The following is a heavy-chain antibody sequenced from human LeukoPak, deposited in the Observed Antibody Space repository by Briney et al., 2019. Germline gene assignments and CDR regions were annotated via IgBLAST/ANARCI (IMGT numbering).Heavy chain of an antibody. CDR2: ISWNSGSI. CDR1: GFTFDDYA. J-gene: IGHJ4*02. V-gene: IGHV3-9*03. CDR3: AKIAAAGYFDY. Sequence: PGWSLRLSCAASGFTFDDYAMPWVRQAPGKGLEWVSGISWNSGSIGYADSVKGRFTISRDNAKNSLYLQMNSLRAEDMALYYCAKIAAAGYFDYWGQGTLVTLS. D-gene: IGHD6-13*01.